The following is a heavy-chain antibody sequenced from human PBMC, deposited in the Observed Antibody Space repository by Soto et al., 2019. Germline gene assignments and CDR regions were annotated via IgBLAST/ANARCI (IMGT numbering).Heavy chain of an antibody. CDR3: ARQRPTDGRWEFANYYGMDV. J-gene: IGHJ6*02. D-gene: IGHD1-26*01. V-gene: IGHV4-34*12. CDR1: GGSFSAYY. CDR2: IIHSEST. Sequence: PSETLSLTCAVCGGSFSAYYWSWVRQPPGKGLEWIGEIIHSESTKYNPSLKSRVTISVDTSKNQFSLKLSSVTAADTAVYYCARQRPTDGRWEFANYYGMDVWGQGTPVTVSS.